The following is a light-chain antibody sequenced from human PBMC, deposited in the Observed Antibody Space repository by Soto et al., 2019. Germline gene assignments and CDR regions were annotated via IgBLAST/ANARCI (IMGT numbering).Light chain of an antibody. CDR3: QQYDKWPRT. Sequence: EIVLTQSPGTLSLSPGERATLSCRASQSVTSRYLAWYQQKPGQSPRLLIYGGSARATGIPARFSGGGSGAEYTLTISSLQSEDFAVYYCQQYDKWPRTFGQGTKVDI. CDR1: QSVTSRY. V-gene: IGKV3-15*01. J-gene: IGKJ1*01. CDR2: GGS.